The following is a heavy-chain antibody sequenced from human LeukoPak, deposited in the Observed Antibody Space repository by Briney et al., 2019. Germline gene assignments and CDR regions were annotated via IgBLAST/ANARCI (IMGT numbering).Heavy chain of an antibody. D-gene: IGHD3-3*01. Sequence: SETLSLTCTVSGSSISSYYWSWIRQPPGKGLEWIGYIYYSGSTNYNPSLKSRVTISLGTSKNQFSLKLRSVTAADTAVYYCARGRGITIFGTLNYYYYYMDVWGKGTTVTVSS. V-gene: IGHV4-59*01. J-gene: IGHJ6*03. CDR1: GSSISSYY. CDR3: ARGRGITIFGTLNYYYYYMDV. CDR2: IYYSGST.